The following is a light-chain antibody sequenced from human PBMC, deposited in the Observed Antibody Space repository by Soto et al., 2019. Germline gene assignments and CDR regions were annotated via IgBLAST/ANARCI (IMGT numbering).Light chain of an antibody. V-gene: IGLV2-11*01. CDR1: SSDVGHYNF. Sequence: QSALTQPHSVSGSPGQSVTISCSGNSSDVGHYNFVSWYQHHPGKAPKLLIYDVTTRPSGVPDRFSGSKSGNTASLTISGLQAEDEADFYCCSYAGSYTWVFGGGTKVTVL. J-gene: IGLJ3*02. CDR3: CSYAGSYTWV. CDR2: DVT.